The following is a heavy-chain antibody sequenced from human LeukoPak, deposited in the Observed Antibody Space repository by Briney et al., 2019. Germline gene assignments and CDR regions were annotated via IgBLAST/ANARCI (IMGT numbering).Heavy chain of an antibody. Sequence: GGSLRLSCAASGFTFSSQNMNWARQAAGKGLEWVAYISTSGDSTKYADSVEGRFTISRDNAENSLYLLMNSLRVEDTAVYYCVKNGWLDYWGQGILVTVSS. CDR1: GFTFSSQN. J-gene: IGHJ4*02. D-gene: IGHD6-19*01. V-gene: IGHV3-21*06. CDR3: VKNGWLDY. CDR2: ISTSGDST.